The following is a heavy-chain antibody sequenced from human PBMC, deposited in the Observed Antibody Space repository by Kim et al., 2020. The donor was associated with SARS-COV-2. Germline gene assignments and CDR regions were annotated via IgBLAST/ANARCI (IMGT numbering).Heavy chain of an antibody. J-gene: IGHJ4*02. D-gene: IGHD3-9*01. CDR1: GFTFSSYA. Sequence: GGSLRLSCAASGFTFSSYAMHWVRQAPGKGLEWVAVISYDGSNKYYADSVKGRFTISRDNSKNTLYLQMNSLRAEDTAVYYCARDKNRGLVMTFWGQGTLVTVSS. CDR2: ISYDGSNK. CDR3: ARDKNRGLVMTF. V-gene: IGHV3-30*04.